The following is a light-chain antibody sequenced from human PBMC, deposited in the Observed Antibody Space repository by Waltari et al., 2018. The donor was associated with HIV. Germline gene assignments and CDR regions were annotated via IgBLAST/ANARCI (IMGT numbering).Light chain of an antibody. CDR2: GAC. Sequence: EIVLTQSPGTLSLSPGERATLSCRASQSVSSSYLAWYQQKPGQAPRLLIYGACSRAAGIPDRFSGSGSGTDFSLTIRRLEPEDFAVYFCQQYATASFTFGPGTKVDIK. V-gene: IGKV3-20*01. CDR3: QQYATASFT. J-gene: IGKJ3*01. CDR1: QSVSSSY.